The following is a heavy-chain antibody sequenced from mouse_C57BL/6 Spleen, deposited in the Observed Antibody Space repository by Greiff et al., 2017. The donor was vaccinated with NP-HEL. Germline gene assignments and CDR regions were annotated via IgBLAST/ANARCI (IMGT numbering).Heavy chain of an antibody. J-gene: IGHJ3*01. D-gene: IGHD2-3*01. CDR1: GFTFSDYY. Sequence: EVQVVESEGGLVQPGSSMKLSCTASGFTFSDYYMAWVRQVPEKGLEWVANINYDGSSTYYLDSLKSRFIISRDNAKNILYLQMSSLKSEDTATYYCARDDGPWFAYWGQGTLVTVSA. CDR2: INYDGSST. V-gene: IGHV5-16*01. CDR3: ARDDGPWFAY.